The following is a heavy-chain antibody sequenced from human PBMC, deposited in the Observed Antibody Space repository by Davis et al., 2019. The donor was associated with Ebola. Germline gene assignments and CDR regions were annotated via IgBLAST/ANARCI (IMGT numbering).Heavy chain of an antibody. D-gene: IGHD4-17*01. Sequence: GESLKISCAASGFTFSSYSMNWLRQAPGKGLEWVSSISSSSSYIYYEDSVKGRFTISRDNAKNTLYLQMNSLRAEDTAVYYCARDHYGEYFPRPWYYYGMDVWGQGTTVTVSS. CDR2: ISSSSSYI. V-gene: IGHV3-21*01. CDR1: GFTFSSYS. J-gene: IGHJ6*02. CDR3: ARDHYGEYFPRPWYYYGMDV.